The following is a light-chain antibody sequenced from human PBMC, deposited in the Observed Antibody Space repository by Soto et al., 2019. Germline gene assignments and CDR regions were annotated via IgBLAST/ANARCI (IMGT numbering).Light chain of an antibody. CDR1: QGIRND. CDR3: QQQHSYRTT. Sequence: DIQMTQSPSSLSASVGDRVTITCRASQGIRNDLACYQQKPGKAPKRLIYAASSLQSGVPSRFSGSGSGTEFILQICSFKLKNLQNNDVQQQHSYRTTFAKGT. V-gene: IGKV1-17*01. CDR2: AAS. J-gene: IGKJ5*01.